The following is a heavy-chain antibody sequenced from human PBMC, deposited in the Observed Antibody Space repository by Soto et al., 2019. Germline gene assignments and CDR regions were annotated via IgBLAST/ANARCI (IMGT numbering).Heavy chain of an antibody. V-gene: IGHV3-30*18. CDR2: ISYDGSNK. D-gene: IGHD4-17*01. J-gene: IGHJ6*02. Sequence: GGSLRLSCAASGFTLSSYGMHWVRQASGKGLEWVAVISYDGSNKYYADSVKGRFTISRDNSKNTLYLQMNSLRAEDTAVYYCAKVIGDYNAHGMDVWGQGTKVTVSS. CDR3: AKVIGDYNAHGMDV. CDR1: GFTLSSYG.